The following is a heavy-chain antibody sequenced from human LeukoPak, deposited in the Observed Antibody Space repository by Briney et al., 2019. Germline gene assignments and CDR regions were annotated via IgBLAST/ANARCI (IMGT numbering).Heavy chain of an antibody. D-gene: IGHD1-26*01. CDR1: GFTFSAYN. CDR2: ISNDGNNK. V-gene: IGHV3-30*04. Sequence: GRSLRLSCEASGFTFSAYNLHWVRHGPGTGLECVAVISNDGNNKYDADSVKGRFTVSRDNSKNTLYLQMNTLRAEDTAVYYCARGLVGVSGAFDIWGQGTLATVSS. J-gene: IGHJ3*02. CDR3: ARGLVGVSGAFDI.